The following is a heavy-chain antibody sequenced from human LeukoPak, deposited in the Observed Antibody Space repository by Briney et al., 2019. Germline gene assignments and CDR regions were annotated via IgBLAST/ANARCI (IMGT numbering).Heavy chain of an antibody. J-gene: IGHJ4*02. V-gene: IGHV3-48*04. CDR2: ISSTSSAI. D-gene: IGHD1-26*01. CDR3: ARVIGSYGDSAY. Sequence: GGSLRLSCAASGFTFSSYSINWVRQAPGKWLEWVSYISSTSSAIYYADSVKGRFTISRDNAKNSLYLQMNSLRAEDTAVYYCARVIGSYGDSAYWGQGTLVTVSS. CDR1: GFTFSSYS.